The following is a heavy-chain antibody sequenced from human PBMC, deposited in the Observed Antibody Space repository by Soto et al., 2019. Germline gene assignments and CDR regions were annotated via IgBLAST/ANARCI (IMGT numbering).Heavy chain of an antibody. J-gene: IGHJ4*02. Sequence: GWSLRLSCAASVVSFSDYYMSWFRHAPGKGLEWVSYISGSSGYTNYADSVKGRFTISRDNAKNSLYLQMNSLRAEDTAVYFCAVGYRGQGTLVTVSS. CDR1: VVSFSDYY. CDR2: ISGSSGYT. CDR3: AVGY. V-gene: IGHV3-11*06.